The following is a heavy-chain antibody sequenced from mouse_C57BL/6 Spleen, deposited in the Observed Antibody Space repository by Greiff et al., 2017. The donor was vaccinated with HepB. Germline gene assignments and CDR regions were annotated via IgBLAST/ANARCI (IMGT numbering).Heavy chain of an antibody. V-gene: IGHV1-5*01. Sequence: EVQLQQSGTVLARPGASVKMSCKTSGYTFTSYWMHWVKQRPGQGLEWIGAIYPGNSDTSYNQKFKGKAKLTAVTSASTAYMELSSLTNEDSAVYYCTREGAYGYDGFAYWGQGTLVTVSA. CDR3: TREGAYGYDGFAY. CDR2: IYPGNSDT. D-gene: IGHD2-2*01. J-gene: IGHJ3*01. CDR1: GYTFTSYW.